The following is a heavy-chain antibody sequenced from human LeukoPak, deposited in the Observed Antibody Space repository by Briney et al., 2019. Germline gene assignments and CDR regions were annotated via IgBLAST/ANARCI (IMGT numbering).Heavy chain of an antibody. CDR3: AKEKVVVVPAAIVGWFDP. V-gene: IGHV3-11*04. D-gene: IGHD2-2*01. CDR1: GFTFSDYY. CDR2: IYSGDI. J-gene: IGHJ5*02. Sequence: PGGSLRLSCAASGFTFSDYYMSWTPQAPGKGLEWVSTIYSGDIRYADSVKGRFTISRDNAKNTLYLQMNSLRAEDTAVYYCAKEKVVVVPAAIVGWFDPWGQGTLVTVSS.